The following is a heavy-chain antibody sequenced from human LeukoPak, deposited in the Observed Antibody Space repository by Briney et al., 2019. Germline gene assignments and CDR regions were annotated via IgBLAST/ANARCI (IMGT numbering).Heavy chain of an antibody. CDR1: GLIFSTYG. Sequence: GGSLRLSCAASGLIFSTYGMHWVRQAPGRGLEWVAVIGNDGINKYYGDSVKGRFSISRDNSNNTLYLHMNSLRPEDTAVYFCAKGRRGSSYVHYFDSWGQGVLVTVSS. CDR3: AKGRRGSSYVHYFDS. D-gene: IGHD5-18*01. J-gene: IGHJ4*02. CDR2: IGNDGINK. V-gene: IGHV3-30*18.